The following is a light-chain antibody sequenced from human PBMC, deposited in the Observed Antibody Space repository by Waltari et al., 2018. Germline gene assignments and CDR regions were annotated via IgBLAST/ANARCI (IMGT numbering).Light chain of an antibody. Sequence: QSALTQPRSVSGSPGQSVTISCTGTSSDVGAYDYVSWYQQHPGKAPKLVIYAVDKRPSGAPDHLSGSKSGNPASLSVSGLQAEDEADYSCCSYAGGQTVIFGGGTRLTVL. CDR1: SSDVGAYDY. J-gene: IGLJ2*01. CDR3: CSYAGGQTVI. CDR2: AVD. V-gene: IGLV2-11*01.